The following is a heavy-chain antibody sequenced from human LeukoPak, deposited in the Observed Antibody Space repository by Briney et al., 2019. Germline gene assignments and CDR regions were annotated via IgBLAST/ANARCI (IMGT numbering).Heavy chain of an antibody. V-gene: IGHV1-18*01. CDR2: ISAYNGNT. Sequence: ASVKVSCKASGYTFTSYGISWVRQAPGQGLEWMGWISAYNGNTNYAQKLQGRVTMTTDTSTSTAYMELRSLRSDDTAVYYCVGQLFSWATDAFDIWGQGTMVTVSS. CDR3: VGQLFSWATDAFDI. D-gene: IGHD1-1*01. CDR1: GYTFTSYG. J-gene: IGHJ3*02.